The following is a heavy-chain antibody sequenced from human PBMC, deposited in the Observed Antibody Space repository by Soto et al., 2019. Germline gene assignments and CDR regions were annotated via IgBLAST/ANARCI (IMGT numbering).Heavy chain of an antibody. CDR2: ISTAGDT. Sequence: GGSLRLSCAASGFGFNGYDMHWVRQAPGKNLEWVAAISTAGDTYYLGSVKGRFTISREDAKNSLSLQMNSLRVGDTAVYYCARGGDRFDGMDVWGQGTTVTSP. CDR1: GFGFNGYD. D-gene: IGHD3-16*01. CDR3: ARGGDRFDGMDV. J-gene: IGHJ6*02. V-gene: IGHV3-13*01.